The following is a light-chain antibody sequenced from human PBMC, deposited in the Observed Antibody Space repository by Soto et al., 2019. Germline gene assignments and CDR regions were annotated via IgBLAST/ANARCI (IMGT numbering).Light chain of an antibody. Sequence: DIQMTQSPSSLSASVGDRVTSTCRASQAIRNDLAWYQQKPGRAPKRLIYGSSSLQSGVPSRFSGSGSGTEFTLTISSLQPEDFATYYCLQHNVFPRTFGQGTKVEIK. V-gene: IGKV1-17*01. CDR3: LQHNVFPRT. J-gene: IGKJ1*01. CDR1: QAIRND. CDR2: GSS.